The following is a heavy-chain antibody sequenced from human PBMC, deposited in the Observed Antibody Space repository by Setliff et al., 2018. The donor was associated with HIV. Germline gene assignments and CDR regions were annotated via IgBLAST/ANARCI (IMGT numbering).Heavy chain of an antibody. CDR3: TKHVATGIATTATAYFQH. J-gene: IGHJ1*01. D-gene: IGHD6-13*01. Sequence: LSETLSLTCSVSGGSIDNNKYYWTWIRQPPGKGLEWTGSIYHTGRTYYNRSLESRLTISIDTSKNQFSLKLTSVTAADTAVYYCTKHVATGIATTATAYFQHWGQGSLVTVSS. CDR1: GGSIDNNKYY. CDR2: IYHTGRT. V-gene: IGHV4-39*01.